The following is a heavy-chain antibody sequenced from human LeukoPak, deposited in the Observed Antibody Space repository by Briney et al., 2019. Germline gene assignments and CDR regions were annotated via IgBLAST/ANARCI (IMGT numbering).Heavy chain of an antibody. CDR3: ARVSPDSSAYVDS. Sequence: PSETLSLACTVSGDSIRDYHCNWIRQSPGKELEWIGDISYSGSPKYNPSLKSRVTLSVDTSKNQFSLKLTSATAADTAVYYCARVSPDSSAYVDSWGQGTLVTVSS. J-gene: IGHJ4*02. CDR1: GDSIRDYH. D-gene: IGHD3-22*01. CDR2: ISYSGSP. V-gene: IGHV4-59*01.